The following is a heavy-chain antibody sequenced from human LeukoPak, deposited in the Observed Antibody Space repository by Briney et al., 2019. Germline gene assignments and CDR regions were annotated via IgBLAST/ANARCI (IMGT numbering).Heavy chain of an antibody. CDR3: ARGYYFDY. CDR1: GGSISSGSYY. CDR2: IYTSGST. V-gene: IGHV4-61*02. Sequence: PSQTLSLTCTVSGGSISSGSYYWSWIRQPAGKGLEWIGRIYTSGSTNYNPSLKSRVTISADTSKNQFSLKLSSVTAADTAVYYCARGYYFDYWGQGTLVTVSS. J-gene: IGHJ4*02.